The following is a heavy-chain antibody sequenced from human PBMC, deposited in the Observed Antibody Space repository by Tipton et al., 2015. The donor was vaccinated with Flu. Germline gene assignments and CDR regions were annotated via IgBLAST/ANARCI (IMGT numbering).Heavy chain of an antibody. CDR2: ISSSGSSI. V-gene: IGHV3-48*03. CDR3: ARKGLIATPGAFDI. CDR1: GFTFSSYE. Sequence: SLRLSCAASGFTFSSYEMNWVRQAPGKGLEWVSYISSSGSSIYYADSVKGRFTISRDNAKNSLYLQMNSLRAEDTAVYYCARKGLIATPGAFDIWGQGTVVTVSS. J-gene: IGHJ3*02. D-gene: IGHD6-13*01.